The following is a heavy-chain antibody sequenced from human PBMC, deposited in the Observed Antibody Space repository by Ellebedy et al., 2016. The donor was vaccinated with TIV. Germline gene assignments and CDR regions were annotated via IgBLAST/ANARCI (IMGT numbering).Heavy chain of an antibody. CDR1: DYTFTTYA. Sequence: ASVKVSCKTFDYTFTTYAISWVRQAPGQGLEWMGVIDPRPGSTTSAQKLQGRFTMTRDTSTSTVYMELSSLRSEDSAVYYCVTFSGSSGSFDHWGQGTLVAVSS. CDR2: IDPRPGST. D-gene: IGHD3-22*01. J-gene: IGHJ4*02. V-gene: IGHV1-46*04. CDR3: VTFSGSSGSFDH.